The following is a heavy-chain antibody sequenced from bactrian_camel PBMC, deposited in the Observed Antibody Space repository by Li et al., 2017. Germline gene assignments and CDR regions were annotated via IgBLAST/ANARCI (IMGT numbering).Heavy chain of an antibody. J-gene: IGHJ4*01. Sequence: QLVESGGGSVQAGGSLRLSCAASGYTYSNYCVGWFRQAPGKEREGVAYIDTAGGTNYAYSVAGRFTISKDNAGNTAYLQMNSLKLEDTAMYYCAATEPRSVGRWDAASNHSWGQGTQVTVS. D-gene: IGHD1*01. V-gene: IGHV3S1*01. CDR3: AATEPRSVGRWDAASNHS. CDR2: IDTAGGT. CDR1: GYTYSNYC.